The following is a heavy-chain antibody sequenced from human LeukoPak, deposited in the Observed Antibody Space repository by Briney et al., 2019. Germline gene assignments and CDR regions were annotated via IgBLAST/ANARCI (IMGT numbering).Heavy chain of an antibody. V-gene: IGHV4-34*01. CDR1: GGSFSGYY. CDR2: IDHSGNT. CDR3: ARPYYYVHF. J-gene: IGHJ4*02. Sequence: SETLSLTCAVYGGSFSGYYWSWIRQPPGQGLEWSGEIDHSGNTNYDPSLKSRVTMSIDTSKRQFSLNLTSVTAADTAVYYCARPYYYVHFWAQGARVTVSS. D-gene: IGHD3-10*02.